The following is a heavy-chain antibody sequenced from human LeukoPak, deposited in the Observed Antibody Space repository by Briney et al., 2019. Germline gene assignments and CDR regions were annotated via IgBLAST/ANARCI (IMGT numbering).Heavy chain of an antibody. CDR2: ISWNSGSI. CDR1: GFTFSSYW. CDR3: AKGSLDYYYYGMDV. Sequence: GGSLRLSCAASGFTFSSYWMNWVRQAPGKGLEWVSGISWNSGSIGYADSVKGRFTISRDNAKNSLYLQMNSLRAEDTALYYCAKGSLDYYYYGMDVWGQGTTVTVSS. D-gene: IGHD3-16*01. V-gene: IGHV3-9*01. J-gene: IGHJ6*02.